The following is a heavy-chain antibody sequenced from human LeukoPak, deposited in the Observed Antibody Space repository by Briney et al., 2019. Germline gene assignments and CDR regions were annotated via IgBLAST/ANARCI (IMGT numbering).Heavy chain of an antibody. CDR2: ISGSVVMT. CDR1: GFTFSDYV. V-gene: IGHV3-23*01. Sequence: GGSLRLSRAASGFTFSDYVMTWVRQAPGKGGGWVATISGSVVMTYYADSVRGGFTVSRDNSQNTLYLQKSSLTAADTAVYYCAKDRSIGTYYTFDHWGQGTLVTVSS. D-gene: IGHD1-26*01. CDR3: AKDRSIGTYYTFDH. J-gene: IGHJ4*02.